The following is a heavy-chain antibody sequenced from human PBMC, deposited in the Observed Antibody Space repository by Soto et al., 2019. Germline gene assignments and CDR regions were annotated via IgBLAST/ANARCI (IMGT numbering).Heavy chain of an antibody. CDR1: GYTFIGYG. J-gene: IGHJ4*02. D-gene: IGHD3-22*01. CDR3: ARDISYYHDDRGYSNFDY. Sequence: QVQLVQSGTEVKRPGASVKVSCRVAGYTFIGYGISWMRQAPGQGLEWMGWVSGSNGDTKYVENYQGRVTMTIDTSTSTAYMELRSLRSDDTAVYYCARDISYYHDDRGYSNFDYWGQGTLVTVSP. V-gene: IGHV1-18*01. CDR2: VSGSNGDT.